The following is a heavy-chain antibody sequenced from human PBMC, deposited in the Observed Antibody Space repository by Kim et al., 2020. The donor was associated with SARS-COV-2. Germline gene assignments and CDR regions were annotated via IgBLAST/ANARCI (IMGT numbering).Heavy chain of an antibody. CDR1: GGSISSYY. V-gene: IGHV4-59*01. Sequence: SETLSLTCTVSGGSISSYYWSWIRQPPGKGLEWIGYIYYSGSTNYNPSLKSRVTISVDTSKKQFSLKLSSVTAADTAVYYCARDSRSGYDKGGEVRVSDYWGQGTLVTVSS. J-gene: IGHJ4*02. CDR3: ARDSRSGYDKGGEVRVSDY. CDR2: IYYSGST. D-gene: IGHD5-12*01.